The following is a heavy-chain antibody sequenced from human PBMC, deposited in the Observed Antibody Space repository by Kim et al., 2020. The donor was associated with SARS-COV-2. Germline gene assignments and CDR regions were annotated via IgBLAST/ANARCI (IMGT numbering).Heavy chain of an antibody. CDR3: ARGVYSGSYFSPYNYYYMDV. CDR2: ISYDGSNK. CDR1: GFTFSSFA. J-gene: IGHJ6*03. D-gene: IGHD1-26*01. V-gene: IGHV3-30-3*01. Sequence: GGSLRLSCAASGFTFSSFAMHWVRQAPGKGLEWVAVISYDGSNKYYADSVKGRFTISRDNSKNTVYLQMNSLRAEDTAVYYCARGVYSGSYFSPYNYYYMDVWGKGTTVTVSS.